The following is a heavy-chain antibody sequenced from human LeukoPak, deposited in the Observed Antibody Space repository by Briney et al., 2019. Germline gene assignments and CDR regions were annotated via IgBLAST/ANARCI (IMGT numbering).Heavy chain of an antibody. CDR3: ASDILTGYNETNF. CDR1: GFTFNSYA. Sequence: GTSLRLSCAASGFTFNSYAMHWVRQAPGKGLEWVAVIWYDGTNKYYTDSVKGRFTISRDNSKNTVYLQMNRLRAEDTAVYYCASDILTGYNETNFWGQGTLVTVSS. V-gene: IGHV3-33*01. D-gene: IGHD3-9*01. J-gene: IGHJ4*02. CDR2: IWYDGTNK.